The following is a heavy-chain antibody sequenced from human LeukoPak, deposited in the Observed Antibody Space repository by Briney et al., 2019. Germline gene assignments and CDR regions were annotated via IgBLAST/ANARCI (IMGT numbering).Heavy chain of an antibody. CDR2: IIPILGIA. CDR3: AGGLCSSTSCYLSWFDP. D-gene: IGHD2-2*01. Sequence: SVKVSCKASGGTFSSYTISWVRQAPGQGLEWMGRIIPILGIANYEQKFQGRVTITADKSTSTAYMELSSLRSEDTAVYYCAGGLCSSTSCYLSWFDPWGQGTLVTVSS. V-gene: IGHV1-69*02. J-gene: IGHJ5*02. CDR1: GGTFSSYT.